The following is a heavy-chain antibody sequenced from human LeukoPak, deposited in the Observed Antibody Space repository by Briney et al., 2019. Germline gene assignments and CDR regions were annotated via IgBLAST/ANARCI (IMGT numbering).Heavy chain of an antibody. V-gene: IGHV1-69*04. J-gene: IGHJ6*02. Sequence: ASVKVSCKASGGTFSSYAISWVRQAPGQGLEWMGRIIPILGIAIYAQKFQGRVTITADKSTSASYMELSSLRSEDTAVYYCAKGKDSSGWYYYGMDVWGQGTTVTVSS. CDR2: IIPILGIA. CDR3: AKGKDSSGWYYYGMDV. CDR1: GGTFSSYA. D-gene: IGHD6-19*01.